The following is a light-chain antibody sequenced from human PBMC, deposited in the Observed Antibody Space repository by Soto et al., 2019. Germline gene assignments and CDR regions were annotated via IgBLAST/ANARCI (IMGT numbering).Light chain of an antibody. Sequence: DIQMTQSPSSLSASVGDRVTISCRASQSISTYLNWYRQKPGKPPELLIYAASSLQSGVPSRFRDSGSWTDFTLNISNLKHEDFSSDYSQQSHSSPNTFGQGTKLDIK. V-gene: IGKV1-39*01. J-gene: IGKJ2*01. CDR1: QSISTY. CDR3: QQSHSSPNT. CDR2: AAS.